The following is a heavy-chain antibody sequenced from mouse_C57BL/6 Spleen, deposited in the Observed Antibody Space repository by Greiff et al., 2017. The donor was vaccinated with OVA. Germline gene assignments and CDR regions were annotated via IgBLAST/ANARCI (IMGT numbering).Heavy chain of an antibody. CDR2: ISSGGSYT. D-gene: IGHD2-3*01. Sequence: EVMLVESGGDLVKPGGSLKLSCAASGFTFSSYGMSWVRQTPDKRLEWVATISSGGSYTYYPDSVKGRFTISRDNAKNTLYLQMSSLKSEDTAMYYCGRGGVYDLAWFAYWGQGTLVTVSA. J-gene: IGHJ3*01. CDR3: GRGGVYDLAWFAY. V-gene: IGHV5-6*01. CDR1: GFTFSSYG.